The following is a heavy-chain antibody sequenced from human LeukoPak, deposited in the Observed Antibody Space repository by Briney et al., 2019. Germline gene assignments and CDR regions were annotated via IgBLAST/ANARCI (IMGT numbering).Heavy chain of an antibody. CDR2: IWYDGSNK. CDR3: ARGFGEFSP. V-gene: IGHV3-33*01. D-gene: IGHD3-10*01. Sequence: GGSLRLSCAASGFTFSSYGMHWVRQAPGKGLEWVAVIWYDGSNKYYADSVKGRFTISRDNSKNTLYLQMNSLRAEDTAVYYRARGFGEFSPWGQGTLVTVSS. CDR1: GFTFSSYG. J-gene: IGHJ5*02.